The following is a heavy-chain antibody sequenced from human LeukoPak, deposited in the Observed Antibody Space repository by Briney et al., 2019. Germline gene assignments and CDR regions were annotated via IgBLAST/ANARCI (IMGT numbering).Heavy chain of an antibody. D-gene: IGHD2-2*01. CDR3: ARVDCRSTSCSPFDY. J-gene: IGHJ4*02. V-gene: IGHV3-30*04. CDR1: GFPFSTFS. CDR2: ILYDGSTQ. Sequence: GSLRLSFSASGFPFSTFSIQWVRPAPGKGLEWGAVILYDGSTQSYADSVRGRFTAYRDNSKDTLYLQMNSLRVEDTAVYYCARVDCRSTSCSPFDYWGQGTLVTVSS.